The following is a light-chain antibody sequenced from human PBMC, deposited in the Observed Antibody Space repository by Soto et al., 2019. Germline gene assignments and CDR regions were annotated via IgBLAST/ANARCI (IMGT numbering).Light chain of an antibody. CDR2: GTS. Sequence: IVLTQSPCALSLSTGERATLSCRASQTVSRSYLAWYQQRPGQAPRLLISGTSRRATGIPDRFSGGGSGTDFTLTISRLEPEDFALYYCQQYDSSPITFGQRTRLEIK. V-gene: IGKV3-20*01. CDR1: QTVSRSY. CDR3: QQYDSSPIT. J-gene: IGKJ5*01.